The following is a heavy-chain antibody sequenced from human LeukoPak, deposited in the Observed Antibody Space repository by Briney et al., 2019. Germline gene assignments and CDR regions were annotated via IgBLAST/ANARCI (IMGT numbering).Heavy chain of an antibody. CDR2: ISSSSSYI. V-gene: IGHV3-21*01. Sequence: GGSLRLSCAASGFTFSSYSMNWVRQAPGKGLEWVSSISSSSSYIYYADSVKGRFTISRDNTKHSLYLQMNSQRAEDTAVYYCARGGAARRDAFDIWGQGTMVTVSS. CDR1: GFTFSSYS. J-gene: IGHJ3*02. D-gene: IGHD6-6*01. CDR3: ARGGAARRDAFDI.